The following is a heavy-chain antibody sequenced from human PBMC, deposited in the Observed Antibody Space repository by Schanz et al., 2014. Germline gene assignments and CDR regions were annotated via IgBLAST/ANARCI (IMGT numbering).Heavy chain of an antibody. CDR1: GFTFENYA. CDR2: INWSDGGST. J-gene: IGHJ6*02. Sequence: EMQLLESGGGLIQPGGSLRLSCAASGFTFENYALTWVRQVPGKGLEWVSRINWSDGGSTGYADSVRGRFTISRDNAKNSLFLQMNSLRAEDTAVYYCLAPDYGMDVWGQGTTVTVSS. CDR3: LAPDYGMDV. V-gene: IGHV3-20*04.